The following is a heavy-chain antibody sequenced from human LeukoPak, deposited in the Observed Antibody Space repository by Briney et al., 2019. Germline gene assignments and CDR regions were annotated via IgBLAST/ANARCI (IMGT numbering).Heavy chain of an antibody. CDR2: INPNSGDT. CDR3: ARAYNWGYDY. CDR1: GGTFSSYA. Sequence: GSSVKVSCKASGGTFSSYAISWVRQAPGQGFEWMGWINPNSGDTNYEQKFQGRVTMTRDTSISTAYMELSRLRFDDTAVCYCARAYNWGYDYWGQGTLVTVSS. D-gene: IGHD1-1*01. V-gene: IGHV1-2*02. J-gene: IGHJ4*02.